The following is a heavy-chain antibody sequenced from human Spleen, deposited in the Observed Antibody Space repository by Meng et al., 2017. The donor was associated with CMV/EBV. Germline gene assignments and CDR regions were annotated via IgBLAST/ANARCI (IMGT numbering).Heavy chain of an antibody. D-gene: IGHD3-10*01. CDR2: VNSDGSST. CDR3: AKDNVDGDRELLWVGELLH. J-gene: IGHJ4*02. CDR1: GFTFSYYW. Sequence: GESLKISCAASGFTFSYYWMHWVRQAPGKGLVWVSRVNSDGSSTTYADSVKGRFTISGDNAKNTLYLQMNSLRAEDTALYYCAKDNVDGDRELLWVGELLHWGQGTLVTVSS. V-gene: IGHV3-74*01.